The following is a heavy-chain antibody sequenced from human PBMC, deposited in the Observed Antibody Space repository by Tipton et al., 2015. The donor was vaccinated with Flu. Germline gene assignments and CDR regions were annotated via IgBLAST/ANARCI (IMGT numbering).Heavy chain of an antibody. V-gene: IGHV4-31*03. CDR3: ARNGGEGWLQLIGDFDI. Sequence: TLSLTCTVSGGSISSDGYYWNWIRQHPGKGLEWIGYIYHSGSTHYNPSLKSRVKISVDTSKNHFSLMLSSVTAADTAVYYCARNGGEGWLQLIGDFDIWGQGTMATVAS. CDR2: IYHSGST. CDR1: GGSISSDGYY. J-gene: IGHJ3*02. D-gene: IGHD5-24*01.